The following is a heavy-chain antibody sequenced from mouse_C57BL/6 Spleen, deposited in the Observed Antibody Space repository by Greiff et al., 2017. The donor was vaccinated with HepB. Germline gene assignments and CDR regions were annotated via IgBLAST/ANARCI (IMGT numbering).Heavy chain of an antibody. CDR2: IWTGGGT. CDR3: ARNSITTVVAREYYFDY. Sequence: VKVVESGPGLVAPSQSLSITCTVSGFSLTSYAISWVRQPPGKGLEWLGVIWTGGGTNYNSALKSRLSISKDNSKSQVFLKMNSLQTDDTARYYCARNSITTVVAREYYFDYWGQGTTLTVSS. CDR1: GFSLTSYA. J-gene: IGHJ2*01. D-gene: IGHD1-1*01. V-gene: IGHV2-9-1*01.